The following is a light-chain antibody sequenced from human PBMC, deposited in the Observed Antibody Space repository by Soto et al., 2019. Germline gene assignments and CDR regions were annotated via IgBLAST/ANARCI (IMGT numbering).Light chain of an antibody. CDR2: DAS. Sequence: DIQMTQSPSTLSASVGDRVTITCRASQSISTSLAWYQQKPGEAPKFLIYDASSLESGVPSRFSGSGSGTEFTLTISNLQPDDLATYFCQQYNRYSPWTFGQGTKVEI. CDR1: QSISTS. J-gene: IGKJ1*01. V-gene: IGKV1-5*01. CDR3: QQYNRYSPWT.